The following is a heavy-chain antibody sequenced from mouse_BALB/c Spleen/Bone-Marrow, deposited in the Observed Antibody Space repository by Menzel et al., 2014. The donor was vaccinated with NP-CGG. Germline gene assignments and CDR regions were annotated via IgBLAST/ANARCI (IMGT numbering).Heavy chain of an antibody. CDR1: GFSLTSYG. D-gene: IGHD1-1*01. CDR2: IWSGGST. J-gene: IGHJ4*01. CDR3: ARNLLLRRAMDY. V-gene: IGHV2-2*02. Sequence: QVQLQQSGPGLVQPSQSLSITCTVSGFSLTSYGVHWVRQSPGKGLEWLGVIWSGGSTDCNAAFISRLSISKDNSKSQVFFKMNSLQANDTAIYYCARNLLLRRAMDYWGQGTSVTVSS.